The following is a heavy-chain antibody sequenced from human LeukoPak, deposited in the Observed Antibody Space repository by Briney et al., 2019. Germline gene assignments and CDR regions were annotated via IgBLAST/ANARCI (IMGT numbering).Heavy chain of an antibody. CDR3: ARGPRVYCSTTSCAFDY. D-gene: IGHD2-2*01. J-gene: IGHJ4*02. CDR2: IKQSGSEK. Sequence: GGSLRLSCAASGFTFSSYAMTWVRQAPGKGLEWVANIKQSGSEKYYVDSVKGRFTISRDNAENSLSLQMDSLRAEDTAVYYCARGPRVYCSTTSCAFDYWGQGTLVTVSS. V-gene: IGHV3-7*03. CDR1: GFTFSSYA.